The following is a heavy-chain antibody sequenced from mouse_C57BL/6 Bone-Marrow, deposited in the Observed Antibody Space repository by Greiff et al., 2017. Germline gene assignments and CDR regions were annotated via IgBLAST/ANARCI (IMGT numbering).Heavy chain of an antibody. CDR2: INPNNGST. CDR1: GYTFTDYN. CDR3: ARHLLLYYAMDY. D-gene: IGHD2-10*01. Sequence: EVQLQQSGPELVKPGASVKIPCKASGYTFTDYNMDWVKQSHGKSLEWIGDINPNNGSTIYNQKFKGKATLTVDKSSSTAYMELRSLTSEDTAVYYCARHLLLYYAMDYWGQGTSVTVSS. V-gene: IGHV1-18*01. J-gene: IGHJ4*01.